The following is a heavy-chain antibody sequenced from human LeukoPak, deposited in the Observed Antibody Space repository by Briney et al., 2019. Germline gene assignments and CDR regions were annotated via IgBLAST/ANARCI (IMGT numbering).Heavy chain of an antibody. J-gene: IGHJ4*02. CDR3: ARDRSVTNGGFDY. CDR2: IDIGGNDI. D-gene: IGHD4-11*01. V-gene: IGHV3-74*01. CDR1: GSTFSHWW. Sequence: TGGSLRLSCAGSGSTFSHWWMHWVRQAPGKGLVWVSRIDIGGNDITYADSVKGRFTISRDNAKNTLYLQMNSLRAEDTAVYYCARDRSVTNGGFDYWGQGALVTVSS.